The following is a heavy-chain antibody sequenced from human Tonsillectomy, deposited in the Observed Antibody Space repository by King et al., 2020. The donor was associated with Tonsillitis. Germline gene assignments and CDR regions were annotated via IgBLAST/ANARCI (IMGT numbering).Heavy chain of an antibody. CDR3: ARGPSSIAARRATYYFDY. CDR1: GFTFSSYS. V-gene: IGHV3-48*02. D-gene: IGHD6-6*01. CDR2: ISSSSSTI. J-gene: IGHJ4*02. Sequence: VQLVESGGGLVQPGGSLRLSCAASGFTFSSYSMNWVRQAPGKGLEWVSYISSSSSTIYYADSVKGRFTISRDNAENSLYLQMNSLRDEDTAVYYCARGPSSIAARRATYYFDYWGQGTLVTVSS.